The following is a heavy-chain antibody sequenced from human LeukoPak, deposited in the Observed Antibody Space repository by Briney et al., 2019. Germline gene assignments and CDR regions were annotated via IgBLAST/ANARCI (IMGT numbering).Heavy chain of an antibody. CDR2: ISSDAITT. CDR3: ARRPCSGGICYPPDY. J-gene: IGHJ4*02. CDR1: GFTFSTYW. Sequence: GGSLRLSCAASGFTFSTYWMHWVRQAPGKGLVWVSRISSDAITTNYADSVKGRFTDSRDNAKNTLYLQMNSLRDEDTAVYYCARRPCSGGICYPPDYWGQGTLVTVSS. D-gene: IGHD2-15*01. V-gene: IGHV3-74*01.